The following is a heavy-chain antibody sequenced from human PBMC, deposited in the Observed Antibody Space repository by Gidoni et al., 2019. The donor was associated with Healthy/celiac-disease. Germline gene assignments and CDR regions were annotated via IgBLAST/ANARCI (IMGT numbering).Heavy chain of an antibody. V-gene: IGHV4-61*01. D-gene: IGHD1-26*01. CDR1: GGSVSSGSYY. CDR3: ARTVGATLDY. Sequence: QVQLQESGPGLVKPSETLSLTCTVPGGSVSSGSYYWSWIRQPPGKGLEWIGYIYYSGSTNYNPSLKSRVTISVDTSKNQFSLKLSSVTAADTAVYYCARTVGATLDYWGQGTLVTVSS. CDR2: IYYSGST. J-gene: IGHJ4*02.